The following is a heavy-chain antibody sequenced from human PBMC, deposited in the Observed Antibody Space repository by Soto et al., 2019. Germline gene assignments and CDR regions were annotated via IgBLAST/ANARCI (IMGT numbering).Heavy chain of an antibody. D-gene: IGHD3-3*01. V-gene: IGHV4-34*01. J-gene: IGHJ6*02. Sequence: SETLSLTCAVYGGSCSGYYWSWIRQPPGKGLEWIGEINHSGSTNYNPSLKSRVTISVDTSKNQFSLKLSSVTAADTAVYYCARRLSYYDFWSGYRSPRGMDVWGQGTTVTVSS. CDR2: INHSGST. CDR1: GGSCSGYY. CDR3: ARRLSYYDFWSGYRSPRGMDV.